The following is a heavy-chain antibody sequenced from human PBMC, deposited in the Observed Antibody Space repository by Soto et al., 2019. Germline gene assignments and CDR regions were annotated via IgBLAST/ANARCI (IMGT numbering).Heavy chain of an antibody. CDR2: IYHSGST. J-gene: IGHJ4*02. Sequence: QLQLQESGSGLVKPSQTLSLTCAVSGGSISSGGYSWSWIRQPPGKGLEWIGYIYHSGSTYYNPSRKSRVTLSVDRAKKQFSLKLSSVTAADTAVYYCARGMTTVTTLAYWGQGTLVTVSS. CDR3: ARGMTTVTTLAY. D-gene: IGHD4-17*01. CDR1: GGSISSGGYS. V-gene: IGHV4-30-2*01.